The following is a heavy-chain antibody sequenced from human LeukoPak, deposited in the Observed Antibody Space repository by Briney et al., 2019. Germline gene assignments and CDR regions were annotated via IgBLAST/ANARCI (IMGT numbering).Heavy chain of an antibody. V-gene: IGHV4-34*01. CDR1: GGSFSGYY. Sequence: KSSETLSLTCAVYGGSFSGYYWSWIRQPPGRGLEWIGEINHSGSTNYNPSLKSRVTISVDTSKNQFSLKLSSVTAADTAVYYCARRLELPAPYFDYWGQGTLVTVSS. D-gene: IGHD1-7*01. J-gene: IGHJ4*02. CDR3: ARRLELPAPYFDY. CDR2: INHSGST.